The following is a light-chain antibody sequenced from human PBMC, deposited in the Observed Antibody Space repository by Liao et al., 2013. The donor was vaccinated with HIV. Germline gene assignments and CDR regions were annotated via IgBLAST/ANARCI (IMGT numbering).Light chain of an antibody. CDR3: QAWDSSVI. CDR2: QDS. V-gene: IGLV3-1*01. CDR1: KLGDKY. J-gene: IGLJ2*01. Sequence: SYELTQPPSVSLSPGQTASITCSGDKLGDKYASWYQQKPGQPPVLVIYQDSKRPSGIPERFSGSNSGNTATLTISGTQAMDEADYYCQAWDSSVIFGGGTKLTVL.